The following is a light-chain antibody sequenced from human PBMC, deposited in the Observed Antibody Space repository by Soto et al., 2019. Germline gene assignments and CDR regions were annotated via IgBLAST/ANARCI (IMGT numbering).Light chain of an antibody. CDR2: DVS. CDR3: SSYSSSSTLV. J-gene: IGLJ2*01. V-gene: IGLV2-14*01. CDR1: SSDVGGYNY. Sequence: QSVLTQPASVSGSPGQSITISCTGTSSDVGGYNYVSWYQQHPGKAPKLMIYDVSNRPSGVSNRFSGSKSGNTASLTISGLQAEDEADYYCSSYSSSSTLVFGGGNQLTV.